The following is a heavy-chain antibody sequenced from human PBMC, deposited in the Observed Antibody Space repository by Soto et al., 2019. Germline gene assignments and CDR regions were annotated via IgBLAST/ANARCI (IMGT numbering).Heavy chain of an antibody. D-gene: IGHD6-19*01. Sequence: ASVKVSCKAPGGTFSSYTISWVRQAPGQGLEWMGRIIPILGIANYAQKFQGRVTMTRNTSISTAYMELSSLRSEDTAVYYCARGGAVAGTSWGQGTLVTVSS. CDR1: GGTFSSYT. J-gene: IGHJ4*02. CDR3: ARGGAVAGTS. CDR2: IIPILGIA. V-gene: IGHV1-69*02.